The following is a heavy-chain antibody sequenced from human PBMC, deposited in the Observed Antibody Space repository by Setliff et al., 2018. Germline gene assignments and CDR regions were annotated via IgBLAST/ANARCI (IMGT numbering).Heavy chain of an antibody. Sequence: PGGSLRLSCAASGFTLSSYEMNWVRQAPGKGLEWVSGISWNGASTGYTDSVKGRFTVSRDNAQNSLYLEMKSLRTEDTALYYCARGLTVFGVVFPDAFDIWGQGTVVTVSS. D-gene: IGHD3-3*01. V-gene: IGHV3-20*04. CDR3: ARGLTVFGVVFPDAFDI. CDR1: GFTLSSYE. CDR2: ISWNGAST. J-gene: IGHJ3*02.